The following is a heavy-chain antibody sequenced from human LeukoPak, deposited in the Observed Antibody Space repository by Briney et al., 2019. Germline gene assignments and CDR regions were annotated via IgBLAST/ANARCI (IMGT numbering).Heavy chain of an antibody. V-gene: IGHV3-30*02. D-gene: IGHD6-19*01. CDR1: GFTFSSYG. J-gene: IGHJ4*02. CDR2: IRYDGSNK. Sequence: PGGSLRLSCAASGFTFSSYGMHWVRQAPGKGLEWVAFIRYDGSNKYYADSVKGRFTISRDNSKNTLYLQMNSLRVEDTAVYYCARDVYSSGWFSGFEYWGRGTLVTVSS. CDR3: ARDVYSSGWFSGFEY.